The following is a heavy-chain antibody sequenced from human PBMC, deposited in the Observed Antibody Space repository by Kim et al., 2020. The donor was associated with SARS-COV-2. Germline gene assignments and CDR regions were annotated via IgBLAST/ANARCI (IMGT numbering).Heavy chain of an antibody. D-gene: IGHD3-10*01. V-gene: IGHV3-23*01. CDR2: ISGDSGKS. Sequence: GGSLRLSCAVSGFRFSNYAMSWVRQAPGKGLEWVSSISGDSGKSYYADSVKGRFTVSRDNSKSTLYLQMDSLRAEDTAVYYCAKITGIFSAGSVYWGQG. J-gene: IGHJ4*02. CDR3: AKITGIFSAGSVY. CDR1: GFRFSNYA.